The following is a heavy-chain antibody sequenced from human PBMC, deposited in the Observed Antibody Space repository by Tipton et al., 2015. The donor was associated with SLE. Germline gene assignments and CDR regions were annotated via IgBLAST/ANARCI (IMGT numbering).Heavy chain of an antibody. Sequence: QLVQSGAELKKPGESLKISCQTSGSPLNNYWISWVRQMPGKGPEWMGMIYPDDSDRRYSPSFQGQVTISVDKSTDTAYLQWASLQASDSAIYYCARSRRPSLVVSFGLWGQGTLVTVSS. CDR3: ARSRRPSLVVSFGL. D-gene: IGHD3/OR15-3a*01. CDR2: IYPDDSDR. V-gene: IGHV5-51*03. J-gene: IGHJ4*02. CDR1: GSPLNNYW.